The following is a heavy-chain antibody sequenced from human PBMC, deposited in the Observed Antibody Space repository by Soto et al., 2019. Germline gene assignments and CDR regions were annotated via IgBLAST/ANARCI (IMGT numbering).Heavy chain of an antibody. CDR1: GFTFSSYA. Sequence: PGGSLRLSCAASGFTFSSYAMSWVRQAPGKGLEWVSAISGSGGSTYYADSVKGRFTISRDNSKNTLYLQMNSLRAEDTAVYYCAKALAAAAYYYYGMDVWGQGTTVTVS. CDR2: ISGSGGST. J-gene: IGHJ6*02. V-gene: IGHV3-23*01. CDR3: AKALAAAAYYYYGMDV. D-gene: IGHD6-13*01.